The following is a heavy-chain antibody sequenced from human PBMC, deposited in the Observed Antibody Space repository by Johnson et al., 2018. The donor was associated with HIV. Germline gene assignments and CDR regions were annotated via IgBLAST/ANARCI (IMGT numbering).Heavy chain of an antibody. J-gene: IGHJ3*02. CDR1: GFTFSSYG. V-gene: IGHV3-7*01. CDR2: IKQDGSEK. CDR3: ASFVVVVAATGAFDI. D-gene: IGHD2-15*01. Sequence: EKLVESGGGVVQPGGSLRLSCAASGFTFSSYGMHWVRQAPGKGLEWVANIKQDGSEKDYVDSVKGRFTISRDNAKNSLYLQMNSLRAEDTAVYYCASFVVVVAATGAFDIWGQGTMVTVSS.